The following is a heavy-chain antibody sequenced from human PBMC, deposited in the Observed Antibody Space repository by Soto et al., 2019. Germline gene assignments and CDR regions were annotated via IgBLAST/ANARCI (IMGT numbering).Heavy chain of an antibody. D-gene: IGHD1-26*01. Sequence: ASVKVSCKASGYMFTKYGITWVRQAPGQGLEWMGWISAYNGNTNLAQNFQGRVTMTTDTSTSTAYMELRSLRSDDTAMYYCARDPGVGAKFYWGPGTLVTVSS. V-gene: IGHV1-18*04. CDR3: ARDPGVGAKFY. CDR1: GYMFTKYG. J-gene: IGHJ1*01. CDR2: ISAYNGNT.